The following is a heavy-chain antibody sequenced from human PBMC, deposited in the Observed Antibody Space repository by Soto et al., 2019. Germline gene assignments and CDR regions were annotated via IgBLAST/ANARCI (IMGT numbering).Heavy chain of an antibody. CDR1: GFSFSDYY. CDR2: ISSSGSTI. CDR3: ARDYPQNSYGLNWFDP. D-gene: IGHD5-18*01. Sequence: GGSLRLSCAASGFSFSDYYMSWIRQAPGKGLEWVSYISSSGSTIYYADSVKGRFTISRDNAKNSLYLQMNSLRAEDTAVYYCARDYPQNSYGLNWFDPWGQGTLVTVSS. V-gene: IGHV3-11*01. J-gene: IGHJ5*02.